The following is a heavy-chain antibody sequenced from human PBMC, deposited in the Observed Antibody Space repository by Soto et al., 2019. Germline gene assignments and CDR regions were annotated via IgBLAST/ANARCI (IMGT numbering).Heavy chain of an antibody. Sequence: GGSLRLSCAASGFTFSGSAMHWVRQASGKGLEWVGRIRSKANSYATAYAASVKGRFTISRDDSKNTAYLQMNSLKTEDTAVYYCTIGYDSSGYEGLTSWFDPWGQGTLVTVSS. CDR1: GFTFSGSA. CDR3: TIGYDSSGYEGLTSWFDP. V-gene: IGHV3-73*01. J-gene: IGHJ5*02. CDR2: IRSKANSYAT. D-gene: IGHD3-22*01.